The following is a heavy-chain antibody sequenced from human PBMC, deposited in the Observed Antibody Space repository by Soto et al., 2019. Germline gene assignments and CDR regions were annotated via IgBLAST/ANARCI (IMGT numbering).Heavy chain of an antibody. CDR2: IIDSGDST. Sequence: EVQLLESGGGLVQPGGSLRLSGVVSGFTFSSYARPWVPQAPGKGLKWVSTIIDSGDSTYYADSLKGRFTISRDNSKNTLYLQMHSLRVDDTAIYYCAKGAYVEGGYWGQGTLVTVSS. D-gene: IGHD3-16*01. V-gene: IGHV3-23*01. CDR3: AKGAYVEGGY. J-gene: IGHJ4*02. CDR1: GFTFSSYA.